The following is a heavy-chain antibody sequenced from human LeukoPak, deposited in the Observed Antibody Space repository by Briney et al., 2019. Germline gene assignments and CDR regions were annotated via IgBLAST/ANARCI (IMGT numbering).Heavy chain of an antibody. CDR1: GGTFSSYA. V-gene: IGHV1-69*06. D-gene: IGHD6-6*01. Sequence: SVKVSCKASGGTFSSYAISWVRQAPGQGLEWMGGIIPIFGTANYAQKFQGRVTITADKSTSTAYMELSSLRSEDTAVYYCARTPPRSSYGLKFYYYYMGVWGKGTTVTVSS. J-gene: IGHJ6*03. CDR3: ARTPPRSSYGLKFYYYYMGV. CDR2: IIPIFGTA.